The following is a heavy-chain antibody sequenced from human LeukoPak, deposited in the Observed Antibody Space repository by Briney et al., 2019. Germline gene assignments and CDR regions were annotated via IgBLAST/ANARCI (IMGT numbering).Heavy chain of an antibody. J-gene: IGHJ5*02. CDR3: ARHYGP. D-gene: IGHD3-16*01. Sequence: PSETLSLTCTVSGGSISSYYWSWIRQPPGKGLEWIGSIYGGGSTYYNPSLKSRVTISVDTSKNQFSLKLNSVTAADTAVYYCARHYGPWGQGTLVTVSS. CDR1: GGSISSYY. V-gene: IGHV4-59*05. CDR2: IYGGGST.